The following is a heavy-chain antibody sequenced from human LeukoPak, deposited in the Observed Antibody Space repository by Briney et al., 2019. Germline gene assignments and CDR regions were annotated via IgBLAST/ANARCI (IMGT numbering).Heavy chain of an antibody. V-gene: IGHV3-23*01. D-gene: IGHD3-10*02. J-gene: IGHJ6*04. CDR1: GFTFSSFG. Sequence: GGSLRLSCAASGFTFSSFGMSWVRQAPGKGLEWVSAISGSGGSTYYADSVKGRFTISRDNAKNSLYLQMNSLRAEDTAVYYCAELGITMIGGVWGKGTTVTISS. CDR3: AELGITMIGGV. CDR2: ISGSGGST.